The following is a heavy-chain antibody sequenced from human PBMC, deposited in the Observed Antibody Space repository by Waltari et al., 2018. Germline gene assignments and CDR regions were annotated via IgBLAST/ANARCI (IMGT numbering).Heavy chain of an antibody. CDR1: GFSVKSDY. CDR3: AREMPLWFGKFGANYGLDV. Sequence: EIQLVESGGGLVQPGGSLRLSCAVSGFSVKSDYMSWVRQAPGKGLEWVSLIETNDNTLYSDSVKGRFIISRDKSTNTLYLHMNSLRAEDTAIYYCAREMPLWFGKFGANYGLDVWGQGTTVTVSS. J-gene: IGHJ6*02. D-gene: IGHD3-10*01. V-gene: IGHV3-66*01. CDR2: IETNDNT.